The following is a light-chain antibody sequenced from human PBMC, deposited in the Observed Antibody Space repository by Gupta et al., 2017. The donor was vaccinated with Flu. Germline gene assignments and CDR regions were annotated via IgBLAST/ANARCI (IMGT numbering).Light chain of an antibody. CDR3: QQSGSSPLIT. CDR2: GTS. J-gene: IGKJ5*01. V-gene: IGKV3-20*01. CDR1: QSVSSTY. Sequence: EIVLTPSPGTLSLSPGERTTLSCSASQSVSSTYLAWYQQKPGQAPRLLIYGTSRSATGIPDRFSGSGSGTDFTLTISRLEPEEFALYYCQQSGSSPLITFGQGTRLEIK.